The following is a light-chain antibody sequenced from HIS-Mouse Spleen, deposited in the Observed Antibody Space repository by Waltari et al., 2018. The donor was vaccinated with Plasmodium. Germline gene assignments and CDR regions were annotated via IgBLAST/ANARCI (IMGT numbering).Light chain of an antibody. J-gene: IGKJ3*01. Sequence: IVMTPSPAPLSVSPGERATLSCRGSQSVSSNLDWYQQKPGQAPRLLIYGASTRATGIPARFSGSGSGTEFTLTISSLQSEDFAVYYCQQYNNWSFTFGPGTKVDIK. CDR1: QSVSSN. CDR2: GAS. CDR3: QQYNNWSFT. V-gene: IGKV3-15*01.